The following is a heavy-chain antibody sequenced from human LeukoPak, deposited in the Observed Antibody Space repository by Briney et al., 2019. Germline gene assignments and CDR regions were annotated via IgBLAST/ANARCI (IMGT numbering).Heavy chain of an antibody. V-gene: IGHV4-39*01. CDR1: GGSISSSSYY. D-gene: IGHD3-10*01. Sequence: SETLSLTCTVSGGSISSSSYYWGWIRQPPGKGLEWIGSIYYSGSTYYNPSLKSRVTISVDTSKNQFSLKLSSVTAADTAVYYCARGRRYYGSGSWGQGTLVTVSS. CDR3: ARGRRYYGSGS. J-gene: IGHJ4*02. CDR2: IYYSGST.